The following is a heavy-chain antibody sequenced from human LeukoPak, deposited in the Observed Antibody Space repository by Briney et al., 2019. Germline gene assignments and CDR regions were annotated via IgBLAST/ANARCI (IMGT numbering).Heavy chain of an antibody. CDR3: ATREQWLSFDY. CDR1: GYTLTELS. D-gene: IGHD6-19*01. J-gene: IGHJ4*02. CDR2: FDPEDGET. Sequence: ASVKVSCKVSGYTLTELSMHWVRQAPGKGLEWMGGFDPEDGETIYAQKFQGRVTTTEDTSTDTAYMELSSLRSEDTAVYYCATREQWLSFDYWGQGTLVTVSS. V-gene: IGHV1-24*01.